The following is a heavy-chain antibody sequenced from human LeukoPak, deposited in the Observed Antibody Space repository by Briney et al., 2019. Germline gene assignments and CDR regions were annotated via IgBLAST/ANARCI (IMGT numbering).Heavy chain of an antibody. CDR3: ARGDCGDPPDWFDP. V-gene: IGHV4-30-2*01. CDR2: IYHSGST. CDR1: GGSISSGGYS. J-gene: IGHJ5*02. D-gene: IGHD4-17*01. Sequence: SETLSLTCAVSGGSISSGGYSWSWIRQPPGKGLEWIGYIYHSGSTYYNPSLKSRVTISVDRSKNQFSLKLSSVTAADTAVYYCARGDCGDPPDWFDPWGQGTLVTVSS.